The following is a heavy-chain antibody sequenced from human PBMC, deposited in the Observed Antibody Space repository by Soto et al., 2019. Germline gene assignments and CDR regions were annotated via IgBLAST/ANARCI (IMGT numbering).Heavy chain of an antibody. CDR1: GFTFSSYA. CDR2: ISGSGGST. V-gene: IGHV3-23*01. J-gene: IGHJ4*02. Sequence: GGSLRLSCAASGFTFSSYAMSWVRQAPGKGLEWVSAISGSGGSTYYADSVKGRFTISRDNSKNTLYLQMNSLRAEDTAVYYCAKGDYDFWSGYYDYWGQGTLVTVSS. CDR3: AKGDYDFWSGYYDY. D-gene: IGHD3-3*01.